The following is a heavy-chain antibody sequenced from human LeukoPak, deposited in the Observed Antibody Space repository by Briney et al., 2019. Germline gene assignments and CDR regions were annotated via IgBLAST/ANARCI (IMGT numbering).Heavy chain of an antibody. CDR3: PKQTDEGDYDFWSGYYGFDY. D-gene: IGHD3-3*01. J-gene: IGHJ4*01. V-gene: IGHV3-23*01. Sequence: GGSLRLSCAASGFTFSTYAMTWVRQAPGKGLEWVSAISGNGGSTYSADSVKGRFTISRDNSKNTLYLQMNSLRAEDTALYYCPKQTDEGDYDFWSGYYGFDYWGHGTLVTVSS. CDR2: ISGNGGST. CDR1: GFTFSTYA.